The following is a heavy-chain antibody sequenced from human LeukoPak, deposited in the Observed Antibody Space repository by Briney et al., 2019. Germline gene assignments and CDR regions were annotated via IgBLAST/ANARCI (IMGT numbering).Heavy chain of an antibody. V-gene: IGHV4-34*01. Sequence: SETLSLTCAVYGGSLSGYYWSWIRQPPGKGLEWIGEINHSGSTNYNPSLKSRVTISVDTSKNQFSLNLSSVTAADTAVYYCARQISRSGRFNYYFDYWGQGTPVTVSS. CDR3: ARQISRSGRFNYYFDY. J-gene: IGHJ4*02. D-gene: IGHD3-10*01. CDR1: GGSLSGYY. CDR2: INHSGST.